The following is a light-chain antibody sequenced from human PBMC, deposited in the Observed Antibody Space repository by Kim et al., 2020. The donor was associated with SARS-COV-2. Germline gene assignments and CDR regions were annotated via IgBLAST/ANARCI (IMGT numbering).Light chain of an antibody. CDR3: QQYKSWPLT. CDR1: QSVSSN. V-gene: IGKV3-15*01. J-gene: IGKJ4*01. CDR2: DAS. Sequence: VPPGESATHSGRARQSVSSNVAWYQQKPGQAPRLLSYDASTRATAIPARFSGTGSGTEFSLTISRLQSEDCAVYYCQQYKSWPLTFGGGTKVEIK.